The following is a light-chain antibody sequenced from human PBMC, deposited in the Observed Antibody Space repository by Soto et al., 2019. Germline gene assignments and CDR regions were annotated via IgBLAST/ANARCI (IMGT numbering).Light chain of an antibody. Sequence: DIQMTQSPSTLSGSVGDRVTITCRASQTISSWLAWYQQKPGKAPKLLIYKASTLKSGVPSRFSGSGSGTDFTFTISSLQPEDIATYYCQQYDSLPPTFGQGTKVDIK. V-gene: IGKV1-5*03. CDR1: QTISSW. CDR3: QQYDSLPPT. J-gene: IGKJ1*01. CDR2: KAS.